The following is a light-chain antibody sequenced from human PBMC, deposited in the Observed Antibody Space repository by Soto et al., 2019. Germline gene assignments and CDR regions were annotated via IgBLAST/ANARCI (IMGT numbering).Light chain of an antibody. CDR2: YVN. V-gene: IGLV2-14*03. CDR3: SSDTSSNTFV. J-gene: IGLJ1*01. Sequence: QSALTQPASVSGSPGQSITISCTGLGSDLDDYNYVSWYQHHPGRAPKLMIYYVNDRPSGVSNRFSGSKSGNTASLTISGRQAEDEADYYCSSDTSSNTFVFGTGTKLTVL. CDR1: GSDLDDYNY.